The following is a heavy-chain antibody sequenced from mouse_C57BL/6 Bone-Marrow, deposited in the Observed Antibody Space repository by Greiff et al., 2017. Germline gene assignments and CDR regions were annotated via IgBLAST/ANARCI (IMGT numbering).Heavy chain of an antibody. J-gene: IGHJ4*01. V-gene: IGHV1-53*01. D-gene: IGHD2-5*01. CDR3: ERGRTYYSIYYARDY. Sequence: QVQLQQPGTELVKPGASVTLSCKASGYTFTSYWMHWVQQRPGQGLEWIGNINPSNGGTNYNETFKSKATLTVDNSSSTAYMQLSSLSFEDSAVYYCERGRTYYSIYYARDYWGQGTSGTVAS. CDR2: INPSNGGT. CDR1: GYTFTSYW.